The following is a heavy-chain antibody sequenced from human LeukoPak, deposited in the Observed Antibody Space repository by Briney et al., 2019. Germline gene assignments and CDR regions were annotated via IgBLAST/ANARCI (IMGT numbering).Heavy chain of an antibody. Sequence: PETLSLTCSVSGGPIISHYWSWIRQPAGKGLEWIGRIYTSGSTNYNPSPKSRVTMSVDTSKHQFSLKLSSVTAADTAVYYCARGVRGSSIDYWGQGTLVTVSS. D-gene: IGHD6-6*01. CDR1: GGPIISHY. CDR2: IYTSGST. CDR3: ARGVRGSSIDY. V-gene: IGHV4-4*07. J-gene: IGHJ4*02.